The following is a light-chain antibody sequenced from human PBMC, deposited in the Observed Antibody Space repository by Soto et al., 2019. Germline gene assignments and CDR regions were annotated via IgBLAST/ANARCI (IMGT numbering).Light chain of an antibody. CDR3: QQYNKWPRT. CDR1: QSVSSSY. Sequence: EIVLTQSPGTLSLSPGERATLSCRASQSVSSSYLAWYQQKPGQAPRLLIYGASSRATGIPARFSGSGSGTDFTLTISSLEPEDFAVYNCQQYNKWPRTFGQGTKVDIK. CDR2: GAS. V-gene: IGKV3-20*01. J-gene: IGKJ1*01.